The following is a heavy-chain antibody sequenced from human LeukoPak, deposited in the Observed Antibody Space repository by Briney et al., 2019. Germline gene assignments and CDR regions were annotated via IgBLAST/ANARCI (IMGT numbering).Heavy chain of an antibody. CDR2: ISYDGSNK. CDR1: GFTFSSYG. J-gene: IGHJ4*02. Sequence: GGSLRLSCAASGFTFSSYGMHWVRQAPGKGLEWVAVISYDGSNKYYADSAKGRFTISRDNSKNTLYLQMNSLRAEDTAVYYCAKDSYYDSSGYYSVFDYWGQGTLVTVSS. CDR3: AKDSYYDSSGYYSVFDY. D-gene: IGHD3-22*01. V-gene: IGHV3-30*18.